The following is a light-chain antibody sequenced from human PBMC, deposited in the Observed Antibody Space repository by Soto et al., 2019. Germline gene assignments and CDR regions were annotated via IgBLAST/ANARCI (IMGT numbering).Light chain of an antibody. CDR1: QSISSY. Sequence: DIQMTQSPSSLSASVVYRVTITCRASQSISSYLNWHQQKPGKAPKLLIYAASSLQSGVPSRFSGSGSGTDFTLTISSLQPEDFATYYCQQSYSTPQTFGQGTKVDIK. CDR2: AAS. J-gene: IGKJ1*01. V-gene: IGKV1-39*01. CDR3: QQSYSTPQT.